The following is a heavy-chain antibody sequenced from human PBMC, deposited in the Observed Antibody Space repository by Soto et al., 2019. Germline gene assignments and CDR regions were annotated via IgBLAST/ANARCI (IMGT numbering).Heavy chain of an antibody. CDR1: GGASSSGDYY. Sequence: TCTVSGGASSSGDYYWRWIRHPPGKGLEWIGYIYYSGSTYYNPSLKSRVTISGDTSKNQFSLKLRSVTAADTAVYYCARRWGPTFDFWGQGTLVTVSS. V-gene: IGHV4-30-4*01. J-gene: IGHJ4*02. D-gene: IGHD1-26*01. CDR3: ARRWGPTFDF. CDR2: IYYSGST.